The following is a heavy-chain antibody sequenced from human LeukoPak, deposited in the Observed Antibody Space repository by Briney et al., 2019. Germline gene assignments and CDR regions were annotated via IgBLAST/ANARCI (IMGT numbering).Heavy chain of an antibody. J-gene: IGHJ6*03. V-gene: IGHV1-2*06. CDR3: RSGGYYKYAYYYMDV. CDR1: GYTFTGYY. CDR2: INPNSGGT. D-gene: IGHD3-10*01. Sequence: VASVKVSCKASGYTFTGYYMHWVRQAPGQGLEWMGRINPNSGGTNYAQKFQGRVTMTRDTSISTAYMELSSLRSEDTAVYYCRSGGYYKYAYYYMDVWGKGTTVTVSS.